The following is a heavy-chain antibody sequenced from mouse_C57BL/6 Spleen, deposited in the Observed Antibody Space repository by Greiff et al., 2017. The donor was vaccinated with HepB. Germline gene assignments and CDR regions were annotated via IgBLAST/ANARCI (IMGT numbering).Heavy chain of an antibody. D-gene: IGHD2-4*01. Sequence: EVQRVESGPGLVKPSQSLSLTCSVTGYSITSGYYWNWIRQFPGNKLEWMGYISYDGSNNYNPSLKNRISITRDTSKNQFFLKLNSVTTEDTATYYCARDQDYDYDYWYFDVWGTGTTVTVSS. J-gene: IGHJ1*03. CDR1: GYSITSGYY. CDR3: ARDQDYDYDYWYFDV. V-gene: IGHV3-6*01. CDR2: ISYDGSN.